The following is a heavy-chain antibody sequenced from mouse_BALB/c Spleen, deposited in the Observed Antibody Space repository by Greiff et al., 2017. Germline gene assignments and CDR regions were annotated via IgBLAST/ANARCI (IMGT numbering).Heavy chain of an antibody. Sequence: EVMLVESGGGLVQPGGSMKLSCVASGFTFSSYWMSWVRQSPEKGLEWVAEIRLKSDNYATHYAESVKGKFTISRDDSKSRLYLQMNSLRAEDTGIYYCTGGIDYWGQGTTLTVSS. J-gene: IGHJ2*01. CDR1: GFTFSSYW. CDR3: TGGIDY. CDR2: IRLKSDNYAT. V-gene: IGHV6-6*02.